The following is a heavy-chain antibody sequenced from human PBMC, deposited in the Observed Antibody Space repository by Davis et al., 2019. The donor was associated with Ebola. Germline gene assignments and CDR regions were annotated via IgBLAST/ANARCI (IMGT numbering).Heavy chain of an antibody. J-gene: IGHJ6*02. D-gene: IGHD3-10*01. V-gene: IGHV3-53*01. Sequence: GESLKISCAASGFTVSSNYMSWVRQAPGKGLEWVSVIYSGGSTYYADSVKGRFTISRDNSKNTLYLQMNSLRAEDTAVYYCAKDFGYYYGMDVWGQGATVTVSS. CDR3: AKDFGYYYGMDV. CDR2: IYSGGST. CDR1: GFTVSSNY.